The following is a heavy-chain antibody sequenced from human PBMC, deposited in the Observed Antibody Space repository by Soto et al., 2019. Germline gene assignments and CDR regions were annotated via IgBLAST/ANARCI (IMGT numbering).Heavy chain of an antibody. V-gene: IGHV3-30-3*01. CDR1: GFTFSSYA. Sequence: GGSLRLSCAASGFTFSSYAMHWVRQSPGKGLEWVAVISYDGSNKYYADSVKGRFTISRDNSKSTLYLQMNSLRAEDTAVYYCARDAMSSSWYYYYGMDVWGQGTTVTAP. J-gene: IGHJ6*02. CDR2: ISYDGSNK. CDR3: ARDAMSSSWYYYYGMDV. D-gene: IGHD6-13*01.